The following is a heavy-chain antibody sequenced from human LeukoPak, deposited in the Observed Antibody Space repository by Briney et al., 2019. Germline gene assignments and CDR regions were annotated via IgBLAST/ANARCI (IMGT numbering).Heavy chain of an antibody. D-gene: IGHD3-10*01. CDR3: AKDPPFSFGNPGAFDI. CDR2: ISGSGGST. J-gene: IGHJ3*02. Sequence: PGGSLRLSCAASGFTFSSYAMSWVRQAPGKGLEWVSAISGSGGSTYYADSVKGRFTISRDNSKNTLYLQMNSLRAEDTAVYYCAKDPPFSFGNPGAFDIWGQGTMVTVSS. CDR1: GFTFSSYA. V-gene: IGHV3-23*01.